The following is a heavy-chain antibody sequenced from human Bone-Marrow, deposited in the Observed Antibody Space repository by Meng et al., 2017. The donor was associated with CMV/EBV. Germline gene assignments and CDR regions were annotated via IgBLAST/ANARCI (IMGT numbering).Heavy chain of an antibody. V-gene: IGHV3-74*01. CDR2: IKSDGRST. CDR3: ARHHLGSADL. CDR1: GFTFSPYW. D-gene: IGHD1-26*01. J-gene: IGHJ5*02. Sequence: LSCAASGFTFSPYWMHWVRQAPGKGLEWVSLIKSDGRSTSYADSVKGRFTISRDNAKNTLSLQMSNLGADDTAVYYCARHHLGSADLWGHGTLVTVSS.